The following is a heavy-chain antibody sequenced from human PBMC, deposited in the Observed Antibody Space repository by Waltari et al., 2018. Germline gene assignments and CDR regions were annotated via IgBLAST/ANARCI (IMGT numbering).Heavy chain of an antibody. Sequence: QVQLVQSGAEVKKPGSSVKVSCKASGGTFSSYAISWVRPAPGQGLEWMGGIIPIFGTANYAQKFQGRVTITADESTSTAYMELSSLRSEDTAVYYCARVWQQLRNWVGAFDIWGQGTMVTVSS. D-gene: IGHD6-13*01. CDR1: GGTFSSYA. CDR2: IIPIFGTA. J-gene: IGHJ3*02. CDR3: ARVWQQLRNWVGAFDI. V-gene: IGHV1-69*01.